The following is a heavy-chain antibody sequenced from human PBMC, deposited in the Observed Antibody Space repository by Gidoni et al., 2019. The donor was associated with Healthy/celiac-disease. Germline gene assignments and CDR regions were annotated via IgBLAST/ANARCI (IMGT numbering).Heavy chain of an antibody. D-gene: IGHD6-19*01. CDR3: ARIRLAVAGTPYYYYXMXV. J-gene: IGHJ6*02. CDR2: IFSNDEK. V-gene: IGHV2-26*01. Sequence: QVTLKESGPVLVKPTETLTLTCTVSGFSLSNARMGVSWIRQPPGKALEWLAHIFSNDEKSYSTSLKSRLTISKDTSKSQVVLTMTNMDPVDTATYYCARIRLAVAGTPYYYYXMXVWGQGTTVTVSS. CDR1: GFSLSNARMG.